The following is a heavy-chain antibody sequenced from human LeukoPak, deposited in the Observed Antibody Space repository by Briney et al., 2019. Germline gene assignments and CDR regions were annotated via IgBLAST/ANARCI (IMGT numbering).Heavy chain of an antibody. D-gene: IGHD2-2*01. Sequence: GGSLRFSCAASGFTFSFYTMKWVRQAPGKGLEWVSSISSSSVYIYYADSVKGRFTISRDNAKNSLYLQMNSLRAEDTAVYYCARDHCSSNSCPIGDYWGQGTLVTVSS. CDR3: ARDHCSSNSCPIGDY. CDR1: GFTFSFYT. V-gene: IGHV3-21*01. J-gene: IGHJ4*02. CDR2: ISSSSVYI.